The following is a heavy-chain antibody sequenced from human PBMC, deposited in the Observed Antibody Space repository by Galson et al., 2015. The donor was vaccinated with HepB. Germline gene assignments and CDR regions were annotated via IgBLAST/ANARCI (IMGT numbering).Heavy chain of an antibody. D-gene: IGHD7-27*01. Sequence: SLRLSCAASGFIFTKCDMTWVRQAPGMGLEWVSTAYPSGGGTSYADSVKGRFTISRDDSKNMVYLQMDSLKAEDTAVYYCAQNRWGIGGQGTLVTVSS. CDR1: GFIFTKCD. V-gene: IGHV3-23*01. J-gene: IGHJ4*02. CDR2: AYPSGGGT. CDR3: AQNRWGI.